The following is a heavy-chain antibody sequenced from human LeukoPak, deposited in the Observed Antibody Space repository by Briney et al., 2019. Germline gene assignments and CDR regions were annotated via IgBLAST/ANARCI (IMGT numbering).Heavy chain of an antibody. Sequence: SETLSLTCTVSGGSISSYYWSWIRQPPGKGLEWIGYIYYSGSTNYNPSLKSRVTISVDTSKNQFSLKLSSVTAADTAVYYCAAGTYYYYGMDVWGQGTTVTVSS. V-gene: IGHV4-59*08. CDR1: GGSISSYY. CDR2: IYYSGST. J-gene: IGHJ6*02. CDR3: AAGTYYYYGMDV.